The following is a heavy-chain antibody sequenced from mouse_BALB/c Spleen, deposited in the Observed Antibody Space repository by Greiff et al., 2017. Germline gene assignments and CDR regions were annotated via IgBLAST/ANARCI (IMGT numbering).Heavy chain of an antibody. V-gene: IGHV1S56*01. D-gene: IGHD1-2*01. Sequence: VQLQQSGPELVKPGASVRISCKASGYTFTSYYIHWVKQRPGQGLEWIGWIYPGNVNTKYNEKFKGKATLTADKSSSTAYMQLSSLTSEDSAVYFCAREGSTTSIDYWGQGTTLTVSS. CDR3: AREGSTTSIDY. CDR1: GYTFTSYY. J-gene: IGHJ2*01. CDR2: IYPGNVNT.